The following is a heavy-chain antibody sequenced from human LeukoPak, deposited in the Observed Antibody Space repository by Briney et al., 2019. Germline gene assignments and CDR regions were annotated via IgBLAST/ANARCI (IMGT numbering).Heavy chain of an antibody. J-gene: IGHJ4*02. CDR3: ARGPPSGSYLIDY. CDR1: GGTFSSYA. Sequence: SVKVSCKASGGTFSSYAISWVRQAPGQGLEWMGGIIPIFGTANYAQKFQGRITITADESTSTAYMELSSLRSEDTAVYYCARGPPSGSYLIDYWGQGTLVTVSS. V-gene: IGHV1-69*13. CDR2: IIPIFGTA. D-gene: IGHD1-26*01.